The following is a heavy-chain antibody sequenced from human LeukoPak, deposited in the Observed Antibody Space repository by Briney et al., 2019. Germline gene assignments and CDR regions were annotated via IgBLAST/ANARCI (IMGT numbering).Heavy chain of an antibody. Sequence: GGSLRLSCAASGFSFMNAWMIWVRQAPGKGLEWVGRIKSNADGGTPDYAAPARGRFTVSRDDSKNTLYLQMNSLKTEDTAVYYCTTFYHEYSPYWGRGTLVTVSS. J-gene: IGHJ4*02. CDR1: GFSFMNAW. CDR3: TTFYHEYSPY. CDR2: IKSNADGGTP. D-gene: IGHD2/OR15-2a*01. V-gene: IGHV3-15*01.